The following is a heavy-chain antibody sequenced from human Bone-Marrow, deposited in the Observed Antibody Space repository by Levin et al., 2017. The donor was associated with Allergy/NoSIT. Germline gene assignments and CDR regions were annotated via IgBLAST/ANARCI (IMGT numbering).Heavy chain of an antibody. CDR1: GGSINSNIYY. Sequence: SQTLSLTCSVSGGSINSNIYYWGWVRQPPGKGLEWIGSSFYSGTTFYNPSLKSRVSISVDTSKNQFSLSLSSVTAADTAVYYCATLSDGLFFDYWGQGALVIVSS. V-gene: IGHV4-39*01. CDR2: SFYSGTT. D-gene: IGHD3/OR15-3a*01. J-gene: IGHJ4*02. CDR3: ATLSDGLFFDY.